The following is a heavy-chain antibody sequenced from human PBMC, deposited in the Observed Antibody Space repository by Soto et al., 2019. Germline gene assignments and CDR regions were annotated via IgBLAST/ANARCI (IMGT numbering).Heavy chain of an antibody. CDR3: ARTHCISTSCYSPYYYYGMDV. V-gene: IGHV1-2*04. Sequence: QVQLVQSGAEMKKPGASVKVSCKASGYTFTGYYMHWVRQAPGQGLEWMGWINPNSGGTNYAQKFQGWVTMTRDTSISTAYMELSRLRSDDTAVYYCARTHCISTSCYSPYYYYGMDVWGQGTTVTVSS. D-gene: IGHD2-2*01. J-gene: IGHJ6*02. CDR2: INPNSGGT. CDR1: GYTFTGYY.